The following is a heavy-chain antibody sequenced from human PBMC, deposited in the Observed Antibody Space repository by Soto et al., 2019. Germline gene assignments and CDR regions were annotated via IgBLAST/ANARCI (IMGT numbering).Heavy chain of an antibody. CDR1: GGYFSGYD. J-gene: IGHJ5*02. CDR3: ARGLGGLWFGGKNWFDP. D-gene: IGHD3-10*01. CDR2: INHSGST. V-gene: IGHV4-34*01. Sequence: SETLSLTCAVYGGYFSGYDWSWIRQPTGKGLEWIGEINHSGSTNYNPSLKSRVTISVDTSKNQFSLKLSSVTAADTAVYYCARGLGGLWFGGKNWFDPWGQGTLVTVSS.